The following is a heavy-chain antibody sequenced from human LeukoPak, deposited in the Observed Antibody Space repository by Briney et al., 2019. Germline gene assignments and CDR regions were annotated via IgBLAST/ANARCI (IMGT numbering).Heavy chain of an antibody. CDR2: IYYSGST. D-gene: IGHD6-13*01. CDR1: GGSISSYY. Sequence: SETLSLTCTVSGGSISSYYWSWIRQPPGKGLEWIGYIYYSGSTNYNPSLKSRVTISVDTSKNQFSLKLSSVTAADTAVYYCARDLKGSSSWTDAFDIWGQGTMVTVSS. CDR3: ARDLKGSSSWTDAFDI. V-gene: IGHV4-59*01. J-gene: IGHJ3*02.